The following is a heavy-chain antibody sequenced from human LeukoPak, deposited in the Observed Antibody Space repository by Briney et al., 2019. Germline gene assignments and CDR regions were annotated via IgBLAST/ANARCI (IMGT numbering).Heavy chain of an antibody. V-gene: IGHV3-66*01. CDR1: GFTVSSNY. Sequence: GGSLRLSCAASGFTVSSNYMSWVRQAPGKGLEWVSFIYSGGSTYYADSVKGRFTISRDNSKNTLYLQMNSLRAEDTAVYYCARIGTYYYDSSGPFDYWGQGTLVTVSS. CDR2: IYSGGST. J-gene: IGHJ4*02. CDR3: ARIGTYYYDSSGPFDY. D-gene: IGHD3-22*01.